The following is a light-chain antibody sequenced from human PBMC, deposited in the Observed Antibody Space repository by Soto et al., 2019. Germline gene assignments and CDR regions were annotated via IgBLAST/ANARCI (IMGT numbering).Light chain of an antibody. CDR3: QQYGSSGT. CDR2: GAS. Sequence: EILMTQSPATLSLSPGEIATLSCRASQSVSSNYLAWYQQKPGQAPRLLIYGASNRATGIPDRFSGSGSGTDFTLTISRLEPEDIAVYYCQQYGSSGTFGQGTKVDIK. CDR1: QSVSSNY. J-gene: IGKJ1*01. V-gene: IGKV3-20*01.